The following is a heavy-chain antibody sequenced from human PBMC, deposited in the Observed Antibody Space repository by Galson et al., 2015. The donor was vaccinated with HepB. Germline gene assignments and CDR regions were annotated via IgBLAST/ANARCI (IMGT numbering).Heavy chain of an antibody. J-gene: IGHJ6*02. CDR2: IIPILGIA. CDR3: ATERGGVAPHYYYYGMDV. V-gene: IGHV1-69*04. CDR1: GGTFSSYA. D-gene: IGHD3-16*01. Sequence: SVKVSCKASGGTFSSYAISWVRQAPGQGLEWMGRIIPILGIANYAQKFQGRVTITADKSTSTAYMELSSLRSEDTAVYYCATERGGVAPHYYYYGMDVWGQGTTVTVSS.